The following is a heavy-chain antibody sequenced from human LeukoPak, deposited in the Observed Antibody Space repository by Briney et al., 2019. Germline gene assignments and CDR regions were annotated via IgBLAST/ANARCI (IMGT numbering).Heavy chain of an antibody. CDR2: IYSGGGT. J-gene: IGHJ3*01. V-gene: IGHV3-66*04. CDR1: GFIVSNNF. CDR3: VRHGEGRAFDS. Sequence: GGSLRLSCAASGFIVSNNFLSWVRQAPGKGLEWVSVIYSGGGTIYADSVKGRFTTSRDNSKNMVFLQMNSLRAEDTAVYYCVRHGEGRAFDSWGQGTMVTISS. D-gene: IGHD3-10*01.